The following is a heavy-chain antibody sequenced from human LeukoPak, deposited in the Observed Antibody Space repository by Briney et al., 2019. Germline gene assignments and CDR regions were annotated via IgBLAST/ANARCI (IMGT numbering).Heavy chain of an antibody. V-gene: IGHV4-59*01. J-gene: IGHJ3*02. Sequence: SETLSLTCTVSGGSISSYYWSWIRQPPGKGLEWIGYIYYSGSTNYNPSLKSRVTISVDTSKNQFSLRLSSVTAADTAVYYCAREVDYCSSTSCYKKYDAFDIWGQGTMVTVSS. D-gene: IGHD2-2*02. CDR1: GGSISSYY. CDR3: AREVDYCSSTSCYKKYDAFDI. CDR2: IYYSGST.